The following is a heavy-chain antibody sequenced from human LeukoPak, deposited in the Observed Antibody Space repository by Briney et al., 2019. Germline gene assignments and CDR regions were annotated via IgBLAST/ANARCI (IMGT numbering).Heavy chain of an antibody. Sequence: ASETLSLTCTVSGGSISSGGYYWSWIRQHPGKGLEWIGYIYYSGSTYYNPSLKSRVTISVDTSKNQFSLKLSSVTAADTAVYYCARGDRFGDPFDYWGQGTLVTVSS. CDR2: IYYSGST. CDR1: GGSISSGGYY. J-gene: IGHJ4*02. D-gene: IGHD3-10*01. V-gene: IGHV4-31*03. CDR3: ARGDRFGDPFDY.